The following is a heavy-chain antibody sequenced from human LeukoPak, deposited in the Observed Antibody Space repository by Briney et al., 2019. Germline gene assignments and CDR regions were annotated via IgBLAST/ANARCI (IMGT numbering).Heavy chain of an antibody. V-gene: IGHV3-23*01. Sequence: PGGSLRLSCAASGFTFSSYAMTWVRQAPGKGLEWVSTISGNGGNTYYSDSVKGRFTISRDNSKNTLYLQMNSLRAEDTAVHYCEGSSGYYRTYYYYYYMDVWGKGTTVTVSS. CDR3: EGSSGYYRTYYYYYYMDV. J-gene: IGHJ6*03. D-gene: IGHD3-22*01. CDR1: GFTFSSYA. CDR2: ISGNGGNT.